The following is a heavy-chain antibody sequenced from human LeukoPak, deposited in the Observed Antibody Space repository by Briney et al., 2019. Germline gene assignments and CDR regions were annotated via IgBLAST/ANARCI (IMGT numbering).Heavy chain of an antibody. CDR1: VGTFSSYA. CDR2: IIPIFGTA. V-gene: IGHV1-69*05. CDR3: ARVGSRSWSNGYDY. J-gene: IGHJ4*02. D-gene: IGHD6-13*01. Sequence: VASVKVSCKASVGTFSSYAISWVRQAPGQGLEWMGGIIPIFGTANYAQKFQGRVTITTDESTSTAYMELSSLRSEDTAVYYCARVGSRSWSNGYDYWGQGTLVTVSS.